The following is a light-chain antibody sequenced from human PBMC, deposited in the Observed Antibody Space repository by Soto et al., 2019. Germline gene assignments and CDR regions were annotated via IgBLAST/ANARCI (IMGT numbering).Light chain of an antibody. CDR2: DVS. V-gene: IGLV2-14*01. CDR3: SSYTSSSTLEV. J-gene: IGLJ1*01. CDR1: SSDVGGYNY. Sequence: QSALTQPASVSGSPGQSITISCTGTSSDVGGYNYVSWYQQHPGKAPKIMIYDVSNRPSGVSTRFSVSKSGNTASLTISGLKAEDEADYYCSSYTSSSTLEVFGTGTKVTVL.